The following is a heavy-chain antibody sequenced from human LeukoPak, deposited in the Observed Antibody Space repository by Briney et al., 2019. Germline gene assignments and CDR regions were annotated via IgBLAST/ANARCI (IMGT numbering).Heavy chain of an antibody. CDR3: AKDSRTTYDSSWLYYFDS. V-gene: IGHV3-23*01. J-gene: IGHJ4*02. CDR2: ISGSGEST. CDR1: GFTFSSYW. Sequence: GGSLRLSCAASGFTFSSYWMSWVRQAPGKGLEWVSAISGSGESTYNADSVKGRFTTSRDNSKNTLYLQMNRLRAEDTAVYYCAKDSRTTYDSSWLYYFDSWGQGTLVTVSS. D-gene: IGHD6-13*01.